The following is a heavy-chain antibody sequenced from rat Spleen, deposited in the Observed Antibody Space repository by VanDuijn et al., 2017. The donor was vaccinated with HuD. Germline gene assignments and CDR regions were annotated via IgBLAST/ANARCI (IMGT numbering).Heavy chain of an antibody. V-gene: IGHV5-27*01. J-gene: IGHJ1*01. CDR1: GFTFSDYY. Sequence: EVQLVESDGGLVQPGRSLKLSCAASGFTFSDYYMAWVRQAPTKGLEWVAYITTGGGTAFYRDSVKGRFTISRDNAKSTLYLQMDSLRSEDTATYYCTTGTIAAPYWYFDFWGPGTMVTVSS. D-gene: IGHD1-2*01. CDR2: ITTGGGTA. CDR3: TTGTIAAPYWYFDF.